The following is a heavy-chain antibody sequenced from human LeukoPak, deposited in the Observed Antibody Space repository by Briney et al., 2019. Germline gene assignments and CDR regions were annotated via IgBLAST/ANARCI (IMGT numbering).Heavy chain of an antibody. V-gene: IGHV1-2*02. J-gene: IGHJ5*02. Sequence: GASVKVSCKASGYTFTGYYMHWVRQAPGQGLEWMGWINPNRGGTNYAQKFQGRVTMTRDTSISTAYMELSRLRSDDTAVYYCARDRGGGSSGWYNWFDPWGQGTLVTVSS. CDR1: GYTFTGYY. D-gene: IGHD6-19*01. CDR2: INPNRGGT. CDR3: ARDRGGGSSGWYNWFDP.